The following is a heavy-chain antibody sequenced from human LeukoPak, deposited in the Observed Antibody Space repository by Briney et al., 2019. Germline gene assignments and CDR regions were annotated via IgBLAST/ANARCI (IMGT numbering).Heavy chain of an antibody. D-gene: IGHD5-12*01. J-gene: IGHJ6*03. CDR1: GFTFSSYG. CDR3: AKDEATIGYSYYYMDV. V-gene: IGHV3-30*02. Sequence: GGSLRLSCAASGFTFSSYGMHWVRQAPGKGLEWVAFIRYDSTKKYYADSVKGRFTISRDNFKNTLDLQMNSLRPEDTAVYHCAKDEATIGYSYYYMDVWGKGTMVTISS. CDR2: IRYDSTKK.